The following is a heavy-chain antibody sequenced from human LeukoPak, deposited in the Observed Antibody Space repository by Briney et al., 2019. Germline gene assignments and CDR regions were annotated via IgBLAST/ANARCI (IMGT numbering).Heavy chain of an antibody. Sequence: SETLSLTCIVSGGSVSSGGHYWGWIRQPPGKGLEWIGGIYYSGSTYYNPSLNNRVTIFIDMSKNQFSLRLTSVTATDTAVYYCARLVCGGGSCPAEFDYWGQGTLVTVSS. CDR1: GGSVSSGGHY. V-gene: IGHV4-39*01. CDR3: ARLVCGGGSCPAEFDY. D-gene: IGHD2-15*01. CDR2: IYYSGST. J-gene: IGHJ4*02.